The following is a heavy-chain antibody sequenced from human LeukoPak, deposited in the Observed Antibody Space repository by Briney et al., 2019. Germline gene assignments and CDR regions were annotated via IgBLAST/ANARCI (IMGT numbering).Heavy chain of an antibody. CDR1: GFTFSSYS. CDR3: ARWLNFGVVIHGDDAFDI. J-gene: IGHJ3*02. D-gene: IGHD3-3*01. Sequence: PGGSLRLSCAASGFTFSSYSMNWVRQAPGKGLEWVSSISGSSSYIYYADSVRGRFTIFRDNAKNSLYLQMNSLRAEDTAVYYCARWLNFGVVIHGDDAFDIWGQGTMVTVSS. CDR2: ISGSSSYI. V-gene: IGHV3-21*01.